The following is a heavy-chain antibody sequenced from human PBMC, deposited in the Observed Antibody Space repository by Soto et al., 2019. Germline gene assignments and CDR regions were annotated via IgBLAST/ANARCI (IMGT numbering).Heavy chain of an antibody. CDR2: ISSSSSYI. V-gene: IGHV3-21*01. J-gene: IGHJ6*02. D-gene: IGHD2-2*02. Sequence: GGSLRLSCAASGFTFSSYSMNWVRQAPGKGLEWVSSISSSSSYIYYADSVKGRFTISRDNAKNSLYLQMNSLRAEDTAVYYCARDFNGLSVVPAAIYYYYGMDVWGQGTTVTVSS. CDR1: GFTFSSYS. CDR3: ARDFNGLSVVPAAIYYYYGMDV.